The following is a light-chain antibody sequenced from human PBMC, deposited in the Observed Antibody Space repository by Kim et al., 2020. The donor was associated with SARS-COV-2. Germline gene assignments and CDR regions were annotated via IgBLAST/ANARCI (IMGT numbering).Light chain of an antibody. V-gene: IGLV7-43*01. J-gene: IGLJ2*01. CDR2: STS. Sequence: GTVTSTCASSTGAVNSGLLPNWVQQKPGQAPRTLIYSTSNKPSWTPARFSGSLLGGKAALTLSGVQPEDEADYYCLFYYGGALVFGGGTQLTVL. CDR1: TGAVNSGLL. CDR3: LFYYGGALV.